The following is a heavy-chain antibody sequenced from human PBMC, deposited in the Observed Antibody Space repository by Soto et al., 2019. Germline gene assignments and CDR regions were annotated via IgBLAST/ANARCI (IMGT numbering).Heavy chain of an antibody. V-gene: IGHV3-21*01. J-gene: IGHJ6*03. CDR1: GFPFNSYQ. D-gene: IGHD3-10*01. CDR3: ARDGLLTFGEVLKIRYMDV. Sequence: QLVETGGGLVKPGASLRLSCSTSGFPFNSYQMNWVRQAPGKGLQWVSSISSTGRYIYYADSVKGRFTISRDNANHSVFLRMDSLRAADTAVYYCARDGLLTFGEVLKIRYMDVWGKGTTVVVSS. CDR2: ISSTGRYI.